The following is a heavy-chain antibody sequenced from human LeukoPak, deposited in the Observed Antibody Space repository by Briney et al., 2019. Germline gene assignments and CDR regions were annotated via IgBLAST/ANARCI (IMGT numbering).Heavy chain of an antibody. CDR3: ARDVEYVRYYDSSGSAFDI. CDR1: GYTFTSYD. J-gene: IGHJ3*02. CDR2: INPNSGGT. V-gene: IGHV1-2*04. Sequence: ASVKVSCKASGYTFTSYDINWVRQATGQGLEWMGWINPNSGGTNYAQKFQGWVTMTRDTSISTAYMELSRLRSDDTAVYYCARDVEYVRYYDSSGSAFDIWGQGTMVTVSS. D-gene: IGHD3-22*01.